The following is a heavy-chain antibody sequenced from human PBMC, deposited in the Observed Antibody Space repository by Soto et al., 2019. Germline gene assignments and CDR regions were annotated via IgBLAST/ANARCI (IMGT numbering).Heavy chain of an antibody. V-gene: IGHV4-59*01. D-gene: IGHD1-1*01. CDR1: GGSISGYY. CDR3: ARDRTDFDY. CDR2: IYYSGST. J-gene: IGHJ4*02. Sequence: PSETLSLTCTVSGGSISGYYWSWIRQPPGKGLEWIGYIYYSGSTNYNPSLKSRVTISVDTSKNQFSLKLSSVTAADTAVYYCARDRTDFDYRGQGTLVTVSS.